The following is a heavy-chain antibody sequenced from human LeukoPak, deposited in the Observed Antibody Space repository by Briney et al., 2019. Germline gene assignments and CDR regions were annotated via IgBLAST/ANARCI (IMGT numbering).Heavy chain of an antibody. CDR2: INQSGST. CDR3: AKGPWLAYPYYFDY. V-gene: IGHV4-34*01. J-gene: IGHJ4*02. CDR1: GGSLSGFY. Sequence: SETLSLTCAVYGGSLSGFYWSWIRQSPGKGLEWIGEINQSGSTNYNPSLKSRVTISVDTSKNQFSLKLSSVTAADTAVYYCAKGPWLAYPYYFDYWGQGTLVTVSS. D-gene: IGHD6-19*01.